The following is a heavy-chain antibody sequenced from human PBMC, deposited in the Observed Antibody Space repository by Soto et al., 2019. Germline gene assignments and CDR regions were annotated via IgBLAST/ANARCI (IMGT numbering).Heavy chain of an antibody. CDR1: GYTFTGYY. D-gene: IGHD2-21*02. Sequence: ASVKLYCKASGYTFTGYYMHWVRQAPGQGLEWMGWINPNSGGTNYAQKFQGWVTMTRDTSISTAYMELSRLRSDDTAVYYCARDRAYCGGDSYSYFAFDIWGQGTMVTVSS. V-gene: IGHV1-2*04. J-gene: IGHJ3*02. CDR2: INPNSGGT. CDR3: ARDRAYCGGDSYSYFAFDI.